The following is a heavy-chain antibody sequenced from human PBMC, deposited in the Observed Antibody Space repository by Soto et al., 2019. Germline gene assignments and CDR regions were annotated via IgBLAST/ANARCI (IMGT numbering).Heavy chain of an antibody. Sequence: QVQLVESGGGVVQPGRSLRLSCAAPGFTFSSYGMHWVRQAPGKGLEWVAVIWYGGSDKYYADSVKGRFTISRNNSKNTLYLQMNSLSAEDTAVYDCARAGLLLDYWGQGTLVTVSS. CDR1: GFTFSSYG. D-gene: IGHD1-26*01. CDR3: ARAGLLLDY. CDR2: IWYGGSDK. V-gene: IGHV3-33*01. J-gene: IGHJ4*02.